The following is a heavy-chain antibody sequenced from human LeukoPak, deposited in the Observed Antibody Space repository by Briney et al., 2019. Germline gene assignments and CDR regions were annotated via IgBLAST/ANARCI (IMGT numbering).Heavy chain of an antibody. CDR2: INLSGGAT. V-gene: IGHV1-46*01. CDR3: ARDRTHYYESSGYYSRWEY. D-gene: IGHD3-22*01. Sequence: ASVKVSCKASGYTFTTYYMHWLRQAPGRGLEWMGIINLSGGATTYAQKFQGRVTMTTDTSTSTAYMELRSLRSDDTAVYYCARDRTHYYESSGYYSRWEYWGQGTLVTVSS. CDR1: GYTFTTYY. J-gene: IGHJ4*02.